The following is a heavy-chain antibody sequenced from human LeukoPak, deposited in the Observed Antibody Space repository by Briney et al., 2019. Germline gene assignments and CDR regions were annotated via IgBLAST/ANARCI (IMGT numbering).Heavy chain of an antibody. D-gene: IGHD3-22*01. J-gene: IGHJ6*03. CDR3: ARGADSSGYHYETYYYYYMDV. Sequence: ASVKVSCKASGYTFTGYYIHWVRQAPGQGLEWMGWINPNSGGTNYAQKFQGRVTMTRDTSISTAYMELSRLRSDDTAVYYCARGADSSGYHYETYYYYYMDVWGKGTTVTISS. CDR2: INPNSGGT. CDR1: GYTFTGYY. V-gene: IGHV1-2*02.